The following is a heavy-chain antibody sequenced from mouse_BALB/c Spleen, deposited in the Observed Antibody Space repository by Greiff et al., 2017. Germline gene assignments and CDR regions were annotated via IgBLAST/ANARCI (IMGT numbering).Heavy chain of an antibody. J-gene: IGHJ3*01. Sequence: VKLKQSGPGLVAPSQSLSITCTVSGFSLTSYDISWIRQPPGKGLEWLGVIWTGGGTNYNSAFMSRLSISKDNSKSQVFLKMNSLQTDDTAIYYCVRDRRSTMIPFAYWGQGTLVTVSA. D-gene: IGHD2-4*01. CDR1: GFSLTSYD. CDR2: IWTGGGT. V-gene: IGHV2-9-2*01. CDR3: VRDRRSTMIPFAY.